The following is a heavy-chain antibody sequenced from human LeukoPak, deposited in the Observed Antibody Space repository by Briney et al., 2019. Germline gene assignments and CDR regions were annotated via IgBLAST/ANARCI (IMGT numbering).Heavy chain of an antibody. CDR1: GFTFSSYG. CDR3: AKAPGRGGYSHLDY. Sequence: GGSLRLSCAASGFTFSSYGMHWVRQAPGKGLEWVAFISYDGSNKYYADSVKGRFTISRDNSKNTLYLQMNSLRAEDTAVYYCAKAPGRGGYSHLDYWGQGTLVTVSS. D-gene: IGHD2-21*01. V-gene: IGHV3-30*18. CDR2: ISYDGSNK. J-gene: IGHJ4*02.